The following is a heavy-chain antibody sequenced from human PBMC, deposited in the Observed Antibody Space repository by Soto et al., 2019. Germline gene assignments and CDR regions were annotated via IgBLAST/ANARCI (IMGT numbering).Heavy chain of an antibody. CDR2: INPNSGGT. D-gene: IGHD5-18*01. CDR1: GYTFTGYY. V-gene: IGHV1-2*02. Sequence: ASVKVSCKXSGYTFTGYYMHWVRQAPGQGLEWMGWINPNSGGTNYAQKFQGRVTMTRDTSISTAYMELSRLRSDDTAVYYCASGYPVRDYYGMDVWGQGTTVTVSS. CDR3: ASGYPVRDYYGMDV. J-gene: IGHJ6*02.